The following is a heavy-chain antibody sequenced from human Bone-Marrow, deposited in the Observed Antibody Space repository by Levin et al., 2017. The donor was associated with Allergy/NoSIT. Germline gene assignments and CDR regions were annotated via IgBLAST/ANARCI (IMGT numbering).Heavy chain of an antibody. CDR3: TRDGGSGSFYNRPFHF. Sequence: SETLSLTCNVSGGSVGSGGYYWSWVRQRPGKGLEWIGYIYHGGITKYNPAYDSRAVISVNMSKNQLSLQLMSITATDTAVYYCTRDGGSGSFYNRPFHFWGQGTLVTVSS. CDR2: IYHGGIT. V-gene: IGHV4-31*03. J-gene: IGHJ4*02. CDR1: GGSVGSGGYY. D-gene: IGHD3-10*01.